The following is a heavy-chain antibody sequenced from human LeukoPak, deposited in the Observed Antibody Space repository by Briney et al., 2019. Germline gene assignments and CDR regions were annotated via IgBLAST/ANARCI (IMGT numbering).Heavy chain of an antibody. CDR3: VRDEGSYYFDF. Sequence: GGSLRLSCAASGFTVSSNYMSWVRQAPGKGLEWLSYISTSGGTIYYADSVKGRFTISRDNPKNSLFLQMNSLRAEDTAVYYCVRDEGSYYFDFWGQGTLVTVSS. CDR2: ISTSGGTI. V-gene: IGHV3-11*04. CDR1: GFTVSSNY. J-gene: IGHJ4*02. D-gene: IGHD1-26*01.